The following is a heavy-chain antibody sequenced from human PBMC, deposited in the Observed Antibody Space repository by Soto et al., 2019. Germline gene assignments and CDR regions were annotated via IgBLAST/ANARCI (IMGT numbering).Heavy chain of an antibody. CDR1: GYSFTSYW. J-gene: IGHJ4*02. V-gene: IGHV5-51*01. CDR2: IYPGDSDT. Sequence: GESLKISCKGSGYSFTSYWIGWVRQMPGKGLEWMGIIYPGDSDTRYSPSFQGQVTISADKSISTAYLQWSSLKASDTAMYYCARPGYCSGGSCEESDYWGQGTLVTVSS. D-gene: IGHD2-15*01. CDR3: ARPGYCSGGSCEESDY.